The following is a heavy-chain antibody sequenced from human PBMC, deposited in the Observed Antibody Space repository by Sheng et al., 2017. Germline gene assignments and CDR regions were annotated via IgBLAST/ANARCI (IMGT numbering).Heavy chain of an antibody. D-gene: IGHD6-13*01. CDR2: ISGSGDTI. J-gene: IGHJ2*01. V-gene: IGHV3-48*03. CDR3: AKGSLRGSSWPYWYFDL. CDR1: FTFSGYE. Sequence: EGQLVESGGGLVQPGFTFSGYEMNWVRQAPGKGLEWVSYISGSGDTIYYADSVKGRFTISRDNTKISLFLQMNNLRADDTAVYYCAKGSLRGSSWPYWYFDLWGRGTLVTVSS.